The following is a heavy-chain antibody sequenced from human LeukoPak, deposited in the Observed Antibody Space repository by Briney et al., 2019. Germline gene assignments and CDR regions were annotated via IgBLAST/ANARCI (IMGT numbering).Heavy chain of an antibody. J-gene: IGHJ4*02. V-gene: IGHV5-51*01. CDR2: MYPDVSDT. D-gene: IGHD3-22*01. CDR3: ARRGDDRNFDY. Sequence: GESLKISCKTSGYSFTRYWIAWVRQMPGTGLEWIGIMYPDVSDTRYSPSFQGQVTISADKSISTAYLQWSSLEASDTAMYYCARRGDDRNFDYWGQGTLVTVSS. CDR1: GYSFTRYW.